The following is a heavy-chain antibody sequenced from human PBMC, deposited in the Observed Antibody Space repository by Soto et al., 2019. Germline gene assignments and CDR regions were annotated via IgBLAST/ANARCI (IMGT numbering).Heavy chain of an antibody. J-gene: IGHJ4*02. Sequence: EVQLVESGGGLIQPGGSLRLSCAASGFTVSNNYMRWVRQAPGKGLEWVSLIYSSGNTHYADSVKGRFTISRDDSKNTLYLQMNSLRVEDTAVYYCARDPPGIAASGAGGWGQGTLVTVSS. CDR2: IYSSGNT. CDR3: ARDPPGIAASGAGG. CDR1: GFTVSNNY. V-gene: IGHV3-53*01. D-gene: IGHD6-13*01.